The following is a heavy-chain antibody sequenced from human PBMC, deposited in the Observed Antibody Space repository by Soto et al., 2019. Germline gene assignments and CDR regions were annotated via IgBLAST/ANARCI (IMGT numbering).Heavy chain of an antibody. CDR1: GFTFSSYA. CDR2: ISYDGSNK. V-gene: IGHV3-30-3*01. D-gene: IGHD3-9*01. CDR3: ARDNYVLRYFDWLHDYYGMDV. J-gene: IGHJ6*02. Sequence: SLRLSCAASGFTFSSYAMHWVRQAPGKGLEWVAVISYDGSNKYYADSVKGRFTISRDNSKNTLYLQMNSLRAEDTAVYYCARDNYVLRYFDWLHDYYGMDVWGQGTTVTVSS.